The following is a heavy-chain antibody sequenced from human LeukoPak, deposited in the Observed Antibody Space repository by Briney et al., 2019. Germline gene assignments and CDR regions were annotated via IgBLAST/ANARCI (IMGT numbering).Heavy chain of an antibody. CDR2: INSDGSST. J-gene: IGHJ4*02. V-gene: IGHV3-74*01. Sequence: GGSLRLSCAASGFTFSSYWMHWVRQAPGKGLVWVSRINSDGSSTSYADSEKGRFTVSRDNAKNTLYLQMNSLRAEDTAVYYCARVGGSYGPLDYWGQGTLVTVSS. CDR1: GFTFSSYW. D-gene: IGHD3-16*01. CDR3: ARVGGSYGPLDY.